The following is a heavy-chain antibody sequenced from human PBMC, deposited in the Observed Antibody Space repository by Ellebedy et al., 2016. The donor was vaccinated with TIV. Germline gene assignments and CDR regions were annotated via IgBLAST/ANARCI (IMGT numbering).Heavy chain of an antibody. J-gene: IGHJ4*02. CDR2: ISYDGSNK. Sequence: GGSLRLXXAASGFTFSSYAMHWVRQAPGKGLEWVAVISYDGSNKYYADSVKGRFTISRDNAKNSLYLQMNSLRAEDTAVYYCARDQSGSIAVAGIDYWGQGTLVTVSS. CDR3: ARDQSGSIAVAGIDY. CDR1: GFTFSSYA. V-gene: IGHV3-30-3*01. D-gene: IGHD6-19*01.